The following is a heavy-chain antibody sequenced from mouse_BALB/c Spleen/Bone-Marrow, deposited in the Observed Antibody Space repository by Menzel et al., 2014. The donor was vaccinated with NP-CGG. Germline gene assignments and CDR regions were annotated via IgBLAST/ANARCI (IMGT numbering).Heavy chain of an antibody. J-gene: IGHJ4*01. CDR1: GYTFTSYW. V-gene: IGHV1-87*01. CDR2: IYPGDGDT. D-gene: IGHD1-1*01. CDR3: ARNYYYGSSWSAMDY. Sequence: VQVVESGAELARPGASVKLSCKASGYTFTSYWMQWVKQRPGRGLEWIGAIYPGDGDTRNTQKFKGKATLTADKSSSTAYMQLSSLASEDSAVYYCARNYYYGSSWSAMDYWGQGTSVTVSS.